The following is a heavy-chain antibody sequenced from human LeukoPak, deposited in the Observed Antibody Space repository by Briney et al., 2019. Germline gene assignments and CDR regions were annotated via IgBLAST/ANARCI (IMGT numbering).Heavy chain of an antibody. D-gene: IGHD3-22*01. Sequence: PSETLSLTCTVSGGSISSSRYYWGWIRQPPGKGLEWIGSIYYTGSTYYNPSLKSRVTISVDTSKNQFSLKLSSVTAADTAVYYCARLTDYYDSSGYYWRGRYFDYWGQGTLVTVSS. CDR3: ARLTDYYDSSGYYWRGRYFDY. CDR1: GGSISSSRYY. CDR2: IYYTGST. J-gene: IGHJ4*02. V-gene: IGHV4-39*07.